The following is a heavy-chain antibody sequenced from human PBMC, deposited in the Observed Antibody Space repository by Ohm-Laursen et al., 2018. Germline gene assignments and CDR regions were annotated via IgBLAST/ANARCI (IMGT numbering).Heavy chain of an antibody. CDR2: IWYDGSNK. CDR1: GFTFSSHG. CDR3: AKGLSYGGYASGWAAGDLDH. J-gene: IGHJ4*02. Sequence: SLRLSCAASGFTFSSHGMHWVRQAPGKGLEWVAVIWYDGSNKYYADSVKGRFTISRDNSKNTLYLQMRSLRAEDTAVFYCAKGLSYGGYASGWAAGDLDHWGQGTLVAVSS. V-gene: IGHV3-33*06. D-gene: IGHD6-19*01.